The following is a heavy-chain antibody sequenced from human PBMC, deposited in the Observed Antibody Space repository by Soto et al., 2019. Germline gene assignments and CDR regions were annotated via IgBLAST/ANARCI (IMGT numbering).Heavy chain of an antibody. D-gene: IGHD6-6*01. V-gene: IGHV4-34*01. CDR1: GGSFSGSD. Sequence: SETLSLTCAVYGGSFSGSDWSEIRLPPGKRLEYRWSWIRQPPGKGLEWIGEINHSGITNYNPSLKSRVTISVDTSKNQFSLNLSSVIAADTAVYYCARGSRSSSRCFDPWGQGTLVTVSS. J-gene: IGHJ5*02. CDR3: ARGSRSSSRCFDP. CDR2: INHSGIT.